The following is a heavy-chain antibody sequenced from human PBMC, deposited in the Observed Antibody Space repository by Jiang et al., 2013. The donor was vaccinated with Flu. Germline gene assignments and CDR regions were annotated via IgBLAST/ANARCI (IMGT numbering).Heavy chain of an antibody. CDR1: GASISSTPNY. J-gene: IGHJ4*02. CDR3: AGTTLPGWHY. D-gene: IGHD6-19*01. CDR2: IHYTEGT. V-gene: IGHV4-39*02. Sequence: PGLVKPSETLSLSCTVSGASISSTPNYWAWIRQPPGKGLEWIGRIHYTEGTYYNPSLKSRITVALDTSNNVFSLRLSSVTAADTAVYYCAGTTLPGWHYWGQGTLITVSS.